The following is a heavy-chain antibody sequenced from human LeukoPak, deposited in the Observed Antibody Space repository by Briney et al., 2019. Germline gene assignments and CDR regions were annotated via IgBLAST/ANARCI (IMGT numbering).Heavy chain of an antibody. CDR3: ARDPNQETTVTTPDY. V-gene: IGHV3-7*03. CDR1: GFTFSSYW. D-gene: IGHD4-17*01. Sequence: PGGSLRLSCAASGFTFSSYWRSWVRQAPGKGLEWVANVKQDGSEKYYMDSVKGRFTISRDNAKNSLYLQMNSLRAEDTAVYYCARDPNQETTVTTPDYWGQGTLVTVSS. CDR2: VKQDGSEK. J-gene: IGHJ4*02.